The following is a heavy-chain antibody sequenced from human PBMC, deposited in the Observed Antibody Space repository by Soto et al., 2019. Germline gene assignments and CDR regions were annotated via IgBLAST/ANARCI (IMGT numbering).Heavy chain of an antibody. CDR1: GYTFTSYA. CDR2: INAGNGNT. J-gene: IGHJ4*02. V-gene: IGHV1-3*01. Sequence: GASVKVSCKASGYTFTSYAMHWVRQAPGQRLEWMGWINAGNGNTKYSQKFQGRVTITRDTSASTAYMELSSLRSEDTAVYYCARGPVLLWFGELLYPQQAEPFDYWGQGTLVTVSS. CDR3: ARGPVLLWFGELLYPQQAEPFDY. D-gene: IGHD3-10*01.